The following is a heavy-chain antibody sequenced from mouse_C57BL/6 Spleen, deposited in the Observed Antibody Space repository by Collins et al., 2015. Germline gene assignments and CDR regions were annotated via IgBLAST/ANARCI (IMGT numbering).Heavy chain of an antibody. Sequence: QIQLQQPGAELVKPGASVKMSCKASGYTFTSYWITWVKQRPGQGLEWIGDIYPGSGSTNYNEKFKSKATLTVDTSSSTAYMQLSSLTSEDSAVYYCARRRLRYYAMDYWGQGTSVTVSS. J-gene: IGHJ4*01. D-gene: IGHD2-2*01. CDR3: ARRRLRYYAMDY. CDR2: IYPGSGST. CDR1: GYTFTSYW. V-gene: IGHV1-55*01.